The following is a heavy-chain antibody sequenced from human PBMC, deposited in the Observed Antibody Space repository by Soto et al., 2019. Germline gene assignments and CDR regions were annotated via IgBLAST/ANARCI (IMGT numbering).Heavy chain of an antibody. CDR1: GGSFSGYI. V-gene: IGHV4-34*01. CDR3: TRGLFSGSSYSGSWYYFDS. D-gene: IGHD1-26*01. CDR2: INHSGSS. J-gene: IGHJ4*02. Sequence: SETLSLTCAVSGGSFSGYIWTWIRQTPGKVLKWIGQINHSGSSIYNPSLKNRVTISTMSNNKFSLELSSVTAADTAVYYCTRGLFSGSSYSGSWYYFDSWGQGTMVTVSS.